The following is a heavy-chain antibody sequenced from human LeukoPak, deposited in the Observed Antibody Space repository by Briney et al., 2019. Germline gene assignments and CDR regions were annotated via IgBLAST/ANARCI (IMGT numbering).Heavy chain of an antibody. CDR3: ARDFPLSDPEYGDAAYGMDV. V-gene: IGHV3-66*01. Sequence: GGSLRLSCAASGFTVSSNYMSWVRQAPGKGLEWVSVIYSGGSTYYADSVKGRFTISRDNSKNTLYLQMNSLRAEDTAVYYCARDFPLSDPEYGDAAYGMDVWGQGTTVTVSS. CDR1: GFTVSSNY. D-gene: IGHD4-17*01. J-gene: IGHJ6*02. CDR2: IYSGGST.